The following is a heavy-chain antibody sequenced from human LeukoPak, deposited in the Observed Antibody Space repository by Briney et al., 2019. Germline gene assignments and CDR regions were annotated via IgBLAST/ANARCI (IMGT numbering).Heavy chain of an antibody. CDR1: GYTFTSYG. CDR2: INPNSGGT. J-gene: IGHJ5*02. V-gene: IGHV1-2*02. CDR3: ARERIVVGNWFDP. D-gene: IGHD3-22*01. Sequence: GASVKVSCKASGYTFTSYGISWVRQAPGQGLDWMGWINPNSGGTNYAQKFQGRVTMTRDTSISTAYMELSRLRSDDTAVYYCARERIVVGNWFDPWGQGTLVTVSS.